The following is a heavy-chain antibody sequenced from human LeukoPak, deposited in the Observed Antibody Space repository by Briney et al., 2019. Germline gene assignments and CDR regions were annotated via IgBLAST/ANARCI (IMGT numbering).Heavy chain of an antibody. V-gene: IGHV3-53*01. CDR2: IYNVGDT. D-gene: IGHD3-16*01. J-gene: IGHJ2*01. CDR1: GLTVSSNY. Sequence: GGSLRLSCAASGLTVSSNYMSWVRQAPGKGLEWVSVIYNVGDTHYADFVKGRFTTSRDNSKNTLYLEMHNLRADDTAVYYCAKRGTNYWYFDLWGRGTLVTVSS. CDR3: AKRGTNYWYFDL.